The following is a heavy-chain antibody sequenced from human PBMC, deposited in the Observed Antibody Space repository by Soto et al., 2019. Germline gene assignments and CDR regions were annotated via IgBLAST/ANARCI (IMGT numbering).Heavy chain of an antibody. V-gene: IGHV4-4*02. CDR1: GVSISSHDW. CDR2: SHQSGNT. Sequence: QVQLQESGPGLVKPSGTLSLTCAVSGVSISSHDWWTWVRQPPGKGLEWIGESHQSGNTNYNSSLESLITISVDKSKNQFSLKLTSVTVEETAVYYCATRDSGRFYWGQGTLVTVSS. J-gene: IGHJ4*02. CDR3: ATRDSGRFY. D-gene: IGHD6-13*01.